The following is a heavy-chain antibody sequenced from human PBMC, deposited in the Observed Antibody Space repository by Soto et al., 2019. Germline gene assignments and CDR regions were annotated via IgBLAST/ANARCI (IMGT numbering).Heavy chain of an antibody. Sequence: SVKVSCKASGYTFTMYYMHWVRQAPGQGLEWMGIINPSGGSTSYAQKFQGRVTMTRDTSTSTVYMELSSLRSEDAAVYYCARADLYNWFDPWGQGTLVTVSS. V-gene: IGHV1-46*01. CDR2: INPSGGST. CDR1: GYTFTMYY. D-gene: IGHD3-3*01. J-gene: IGHJ5*02. CDR3: ARADLYNWFDP.